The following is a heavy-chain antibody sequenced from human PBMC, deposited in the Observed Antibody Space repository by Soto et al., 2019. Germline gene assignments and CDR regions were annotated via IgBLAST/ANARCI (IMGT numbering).Heavy chain of an antibody. CDR3: ARGRAYYYDSSGYYKRPRAFDI. D-gene: IGHD3-22*01. CDR2: INHSGST. V-gene: IGHV4-34*01. J-gene: IGHJ3*02. CDR1: GGSFSGYY. Sequence: LSLTCAVYGGSFSGYYWSWIRQPPGKGLEWIGEINHSGSTNYNPSLKSRVTISVDTSKNQFSLKLSSVTAADTAVYYCARGRAYYYDSSGYYKRPRAFDIWGQGTMVTVSS.